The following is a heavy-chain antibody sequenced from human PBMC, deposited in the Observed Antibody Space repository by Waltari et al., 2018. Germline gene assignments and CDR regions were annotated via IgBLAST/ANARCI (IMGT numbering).Heavy chain of an antibody. V-gene: IGHV3-23*01. CDR3: AKAQYYYDSSGYPNPDY. CDR2: ISGSGGST. D-gene: IGHD3-22*01. CDR1: GFTFSSYA. J-gene: IGHJ4*02. Sequence: EVQLLESGGGLVQPGGSLRLSCAASGFTFSSYAMIWVRQAPGKGLEWVSAISGSGGSTYYADSVKGRFTISRDNSKNTLYLQMNSLRAEDTAVYYCAKAQYYYDSSGYPNPDYWGQGTLVTVSS.